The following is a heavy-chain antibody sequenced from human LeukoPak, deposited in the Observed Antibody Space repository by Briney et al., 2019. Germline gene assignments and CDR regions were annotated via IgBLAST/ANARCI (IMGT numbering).Heavy chain of an antibody. V-gene: IGHV4-39*01. Sequence: SETLSLTCTVSGFSISSSNSYWGWIRQPPGKGLELIGSIYYTGNTYYNASLKSRVTISIDTSKNQISLRLTSVTATDTAMYYCARQTGSGLFTLPGGQGTLVTVSS. CDR1: GFSISSSNSY. CDR2: IYYTGNT. CDR3: ARQTGSGLFTLP. J-gene: IGHJ4*02. D-gene: IGHD3/OR15-3a*01.